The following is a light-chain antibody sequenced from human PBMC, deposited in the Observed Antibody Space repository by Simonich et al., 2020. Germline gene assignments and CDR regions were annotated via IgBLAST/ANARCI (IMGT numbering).Light chain of an antibody. CDR1: PSVSSN. V-gene: IGKV3-15*01. Sequence: EIVMTQSPATLSVSPGARATLSCRASPSVSSNLAWDQQKPGQAPRLLIYGASTRATGIPARFSGSGSGTEFTLTISSMQSEDFAVYYCQQYNNWPLTFGGGTKVEIK. J-gene: IGKJ4*01. CDR3: QQYNNWPLT. CDR2: GAS.